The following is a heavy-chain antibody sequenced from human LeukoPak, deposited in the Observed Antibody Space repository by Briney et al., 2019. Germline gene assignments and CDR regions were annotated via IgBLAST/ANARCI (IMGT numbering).Heavy chain of an antibody. D-gene: IGHD2-15*01. CDR1: GFTVSSTY. Sequence: PGGSLRLSCAASGFTVSSTYMSWVRQAPGKGLEWVSVIYSGGNIYYIDSVKGRFTISRDTSRNTLYLQMNGLRAEDTAVYFCASRHCSGGGCYFAGADPFDYWGQGTLVTVSS. CDR3: ASRHCSGGGCYFAGADPFDY. V-gene: IGHV3-53*01. CDR2: IYSGGNI. J-gene: IGHJ4*02.